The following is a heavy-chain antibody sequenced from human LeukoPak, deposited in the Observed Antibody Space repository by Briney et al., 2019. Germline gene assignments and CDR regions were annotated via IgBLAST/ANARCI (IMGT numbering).Heavy chain of an antibody. CDR2: MQSTGNS. D-gene: IGHD5-18*01. CDR1: GHSISTYH. J-gene: IGHJ4*02. Sequence: SETLSLPCNVSGHSISTYHWNWIRKPPGRGLEWIGYMQSTGNSNYNPSLKSRASMSVDTSKNRIVLNLSSVTAADTAGYYCVRHNRHSYGGYFDHGGQGLLVTVSS. V-gene: IGHV4-59*08. CDR3: VRHNRHSYGGYFDH.